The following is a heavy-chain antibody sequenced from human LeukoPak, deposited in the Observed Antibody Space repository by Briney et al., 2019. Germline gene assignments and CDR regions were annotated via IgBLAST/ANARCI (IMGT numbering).Heavy chain of an antibody. CDR2: ISGSGSTI. Sequence: GGSLRLSCAASGFTFSDYYMSWIRQAPGKGLEWVSYISGSGSTIYYADSVKGRFTISRDNAKNSLYLQMNSLRAEDTAVYYCARAWVTMVRGVNFDYWGQGTLVTVSS. D-gene: IGHD3-10*01. J-gene: IGHJ4*02. CDR3: ARAWVTMVRGVNFDY. V-gene: IGHV3-11*04. CDR1: GFTFSDYY.